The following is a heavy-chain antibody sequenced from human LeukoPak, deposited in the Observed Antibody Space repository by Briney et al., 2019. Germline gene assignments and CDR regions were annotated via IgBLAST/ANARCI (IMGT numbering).Heavy chain of an antibody. CDR3: ARQPARNWFDP. CDR2: IYYSGST. V-gene: IGHV4-39*01. Sequence: SETLSLTCTVSGDSISSSSYYWGWIRQPPGKGLEWIGSIYYSGSTYYNPSLKSRATISVDVSDNQIFLKLNSVTADDMAVYYCARQPARNWFDPWGQGTLVTVSS. J-gene: IGHJ5*02. CDR1: GDSISSSSYY.